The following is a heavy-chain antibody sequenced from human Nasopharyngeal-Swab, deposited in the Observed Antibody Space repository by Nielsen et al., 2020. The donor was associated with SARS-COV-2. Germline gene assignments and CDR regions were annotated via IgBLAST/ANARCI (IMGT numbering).Heavy chain of an antibody. D-gene: IGHD3-9*01. CDR3: ARDFISLTGQDYYYYGMDV. Sequence: GESLKISRAASGFTFSDYYMSLIRQAPGKGLEWVSYISSSSSYTNYADSVKGRFTISRDNAKNSLYLQMNSLRAEDTAVYYCARDFISLTGQDYYYYGMDVWGQGTTVTVSS. V-gene: IGHV3-11*06. CDR1: GFTFSDYY. CDR2: ISSSSSYT. J-gene: IGHJ6*02.